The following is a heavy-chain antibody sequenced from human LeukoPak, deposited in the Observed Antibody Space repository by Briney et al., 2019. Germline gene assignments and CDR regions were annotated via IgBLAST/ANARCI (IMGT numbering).Heavy chain of an antibody. CDR3: ARDMWQQFDWFDP. J-gene: IGHJ5*02. D-gene: IGHD6-13*01. Sequence: ASVKVSCKASGYTLTAYYMHWVRQAPGQGLEWMGWINPNTGDTNSAERFQGRVTMTRDSSISTAYLELSRLTSDDTAVYYCARDMWQQFDWFDPWGQGTLVTVSS. V-gene: IGHV1-2*02. CDR1: GYTLTAYY. CDR2: INPNTGDT.